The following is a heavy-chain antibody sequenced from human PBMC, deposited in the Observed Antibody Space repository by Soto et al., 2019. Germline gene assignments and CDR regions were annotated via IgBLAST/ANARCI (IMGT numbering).Heavy chain of an antibody. D-gene: IGHD2-8*01. J-gene: IGHJ6*02. V-gene: IGHV4-31*03. CDR3: ARDHLIAYYYGMDV. CDR2: IYYSGST. Sequence: SETLSLTCTVSGGSISSSSYYWSWIRQHPGKGLEWIGYIYYSGSTYYNPSLKSRVTISVDTSKNQFSLKLSSVTAADTAVYYCARDHLIAYYYGMDVWGQGTTVTVSS. CDR1: GGSISSSSYY.